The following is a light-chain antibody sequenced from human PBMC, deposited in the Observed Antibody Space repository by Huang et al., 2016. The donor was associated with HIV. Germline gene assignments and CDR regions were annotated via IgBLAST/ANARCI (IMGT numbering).Light chain of an antibody. V-gene: IGKV4-1*01. J-gene: IGKJ2*01. CDR1: QSVLYSSNNKNY. CDR3: QQYYTTPT. CDR2: WAP. Sequence: DIVMTQSPDSLGVSLGERATINCKSSQSVLYSSNNKNYLAWYQQKPGQPPKLLVYWAPTRESGVPDRFSGGGSGTDFTLTISSLQAEDVAVYYCQQYYTTPTFGQGTKLEIK.